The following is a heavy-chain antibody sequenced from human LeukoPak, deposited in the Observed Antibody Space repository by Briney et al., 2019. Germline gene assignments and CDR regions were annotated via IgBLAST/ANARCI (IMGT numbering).Heavy chain of an antibody. CDR3: ARDYRSGAAAGYYWYFDL. V-gene: IGHV1-18*01. D-gene: IGHD6-13*01. CDR2: ISTYNDNT. J-gene: IGHJ2*01. CDR1: GYTFSSYG. Sequence: ASVKVSCKASGYTFSSYGISWVRQAPGQGLEWMGWISTYNDNTNYAQKLQGRVTMTTDTSTSTAYMELRSLRSDDTAVYYCARDYRSGAAAGYYWYFDLWGRGTLVTVSS.